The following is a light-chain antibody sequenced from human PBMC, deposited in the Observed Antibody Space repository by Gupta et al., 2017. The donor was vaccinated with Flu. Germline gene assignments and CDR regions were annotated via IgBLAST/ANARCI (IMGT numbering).Light chain of an antibody. CDR2: AAS. J-gene: IGKJ5*01. Sequence: DIQMTQSPSSLSASVGDRVTITCRASQPINTYLHWYQQKPGKAPMLLVDAASSLQSGVPSRFSGSGSGTDFTLTITSLQPGDFATYYCQQSYDTPGTFGQGTRLE. CDR3: QQSYDTPGT. CDR1: QPINTY. V-gene: IGKV1-39*01.